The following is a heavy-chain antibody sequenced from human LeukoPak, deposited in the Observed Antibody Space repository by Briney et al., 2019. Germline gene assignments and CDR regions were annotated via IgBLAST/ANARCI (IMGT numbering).Heavy chain of an antibody. CDR1: GFTFSHYG. CDR2: ISNEGSDK. Sequence: GGSLRLSCAASGFTFSHYGMHWVRQAPGKGLEWVAFISNEGSDKYYADSVKGQFTISRDNSKNTLYLQMSSLGAGDTAVYYCAKDGYCSSVTCYPNHFVNWGQGTLVTVSS. J-gene: IGHJ4*02. D-gene: IGHD2-2*03. V-gene: IGHV3-30*18. CDR3: AKDGYCSSVTCYPNHFVN.